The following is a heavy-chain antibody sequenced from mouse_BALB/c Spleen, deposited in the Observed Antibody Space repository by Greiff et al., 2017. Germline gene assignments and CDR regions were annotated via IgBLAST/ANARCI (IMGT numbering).Heavy chain of an antibody. CDR2: ILPGSGST. CDR1: GYTFSSYW. V-gene: IGHV1-9*01. Sequence: VQLQQSGAELMKPGASVKISCKATGYTFSSYWIEWVKQRPGHGLEWIGEILPGSGSTNYNEKFKGKATFTADTSSNTAYMQLSSLTSEDSAVYYCAREGGGTGFAYWGQGTLVTVSA. J-gene: IGHJ3*01. D-gene: IGHD4-1*01. CDR3: AREGGGTGFAY.